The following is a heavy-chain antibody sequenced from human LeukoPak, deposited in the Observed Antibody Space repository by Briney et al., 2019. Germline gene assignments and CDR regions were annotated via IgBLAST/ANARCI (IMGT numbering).Heavy chain of an antibody. J-gene: IGHJ4*02. CDR2: VSSSGANT. D-gene: IGHD2-15*01. V-gene: IGHV3-23*01. CDR3: ASRHCSGGGCYFAGADPFDY. Sequence: GGSLRLSCAASGFTFSSYGMSWVRQAPAKGLEWVSTVSSSGANTHYADSVKGRFTISRDTSKNTLYLQMNSLRAEDTAVYYCASRHCSGGGCYFAGADPFDYWGQGILVTVSS. CDR1: GFTFSSYG.